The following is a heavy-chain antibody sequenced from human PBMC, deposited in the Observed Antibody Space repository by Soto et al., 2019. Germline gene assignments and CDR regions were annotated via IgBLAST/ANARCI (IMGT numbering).Heavy chain of an antibody. CDR2: INPNSGGT. V-gene: IGHV1-2*04. D-gene: IGHD3-3*01. CDR3: ARDRDFWSGYRGGAFDI. Sequence: QVQLVQSGAEVKKPGASVKVSCKASGYTFTGYYMHWVRQAPGQGLEWMGWINPNSGGTNYAQKFQGWVTMTRDTSISTAYMELSRLRSDDTAVYYCARDRDFWSGYRGGAFDIWGQGTMVTVSS. J-gene: IGHJ3*02. CDR1: GYTFTGYY.